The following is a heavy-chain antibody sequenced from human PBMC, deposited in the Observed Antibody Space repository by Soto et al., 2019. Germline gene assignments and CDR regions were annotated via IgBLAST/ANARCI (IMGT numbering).Heavy chain of an antibody. Sequence: GGSLRLSCAAFGFDFNKYAMTWVRQAPGKGLQWVSSITSNGDSTYYADSVKGRFTTSRDNSKNTLYLQMNSLRADDTAVFYCAKDSPSYTTSPFYFDSWGQGTLVTVSS. J-gene: IGHJ4*02. D-gene: IGHD2-2*02. CDR2: ITSNGDST. CDR1: GFDFNKYA. CDR3: AKDSPSYTTSPFYFDS. V-gene: IGHV3-23*01.